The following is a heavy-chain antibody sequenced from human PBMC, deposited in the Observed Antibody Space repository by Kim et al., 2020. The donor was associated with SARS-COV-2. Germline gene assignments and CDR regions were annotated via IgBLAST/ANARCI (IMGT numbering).Heavy chain of an antibody. V-gene: IGHV6-1*01. J-gene: IGHJ5*02. Sequence: SQTLSLSCAISGDSVSSNSAAWNWIRQSPSRGLEWLGRTYYRSKWYNDYAVSVKSRITINPDTSKNQFSLQLNSVTPEDTAVYYCARGARLTMIVVGFDPWGQGTLVTVSS. CDR1: GDSVSSNSAA. D-gene: IGHD3-22*01. CDR3: ARGARLTMIVVGFDP. CDR2: TYYRSKWYN.